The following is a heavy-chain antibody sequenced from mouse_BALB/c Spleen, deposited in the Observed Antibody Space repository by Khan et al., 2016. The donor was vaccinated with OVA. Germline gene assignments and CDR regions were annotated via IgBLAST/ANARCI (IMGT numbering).Heavy chain of an antibody. CDR1: GYTFTSYT. CDR3: VRDGAYSRNDGWCAY. CDR2: INPSNGYT. J-gene: IGHJ3*01. Sequence: QVQLQQSRAELARPGASVKMSCKASGYTFTSYTIHWIKMRPGQGLEWIGYINPSNGYTNYNQKFKDKATLTADKSSTTAYMQLSSLTSDDSAVYNCVRDGAYSRNDGWCAYWGLGTLVTVSA. V-gene: IGHV1-4*01. D-gene: IGHD2-14*01.